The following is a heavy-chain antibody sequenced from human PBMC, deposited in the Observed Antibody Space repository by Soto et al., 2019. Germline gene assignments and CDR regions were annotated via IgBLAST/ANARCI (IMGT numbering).Heavy chain of an antibody. V-gene: IGHV3-33*01. CDR3: ARDQVWSCYTYYYYYYMDV. CDR1: GFTFSSYG. D-gene: IGHD3-3*01. CDR2: IWYDGSNK. J-gene: IGHJ6*03. Sequence: QVQLVESGGGVVQPGRSLRLSCAASGFTFSSYGMHWVRQAPGKGLEWVAAIWYDGSNKYYADAVKGRFTIYRDNSKNTLYLQMNSLRADYTAVYYCARDQVWSCYTYYYYYYMDVWSKGTTITFS.